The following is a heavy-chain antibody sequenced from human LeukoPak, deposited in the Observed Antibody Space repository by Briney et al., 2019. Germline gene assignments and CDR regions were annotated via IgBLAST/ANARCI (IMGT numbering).Heavy chain of an antibody. J-gene: IGHJ4*02. Sequence: SVKVSCKASGGTFSSYAISWVRQAPGQGLEWMGWINPNSGGTNYAQKFQGRVTMTRDTSISTAYMELSRLRSADTAVYYCARAAIQLWLPYDYWGQGTLVTVSS. V-gene: IGHV1-2*02. CDR1: GGTFSSYA. CDR2: INPNSGGT. D-gene: IGHD5-18*01. CDR3: ARAAIQLWLPYDY.